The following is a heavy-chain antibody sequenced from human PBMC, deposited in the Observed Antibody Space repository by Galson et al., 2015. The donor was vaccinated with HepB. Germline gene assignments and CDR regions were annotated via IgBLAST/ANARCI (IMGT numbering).Heavy chain of an antibody. J-gene: IGHJ4*02. CDR2: SNAGNGNT. CDR3: ARDRITMVRGVRYFDY. CDR1: GYTFTSYA. D-gene: IGHD3-10*01. Sequence: SVKVSCKASGYTFTSYAMHWVRQAPGQRLEWMGWSNAGNGNTKYSQEFQGRVTMTTDTSTSTAYMELRSLRSDDTAVYYCARDRITMVRGVRYFDYWGQGTLVTVSS. V-gene: IGHV1-3*02.